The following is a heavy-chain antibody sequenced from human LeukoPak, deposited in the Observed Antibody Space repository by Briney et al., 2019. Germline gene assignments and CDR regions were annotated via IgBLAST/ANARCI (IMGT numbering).Heavy chain of an antibody. V-gene: IGHV5-10-1*01. Sequence: GESLKISCKGSGYSFTNYWISWVRQMPGRGLEWMGRIDPSDSYTNYSPSFQGHVTISVDKSISTAYLQWSSLKASDTAMYYCARQYCSGGSCYLGLDYWGQGTLVTVSS. J-gene: IGHJ4*02. CDR2: IDPSDSYT. D-gene: IGHD2-15*01. CDR3: ARQYCSGGSCYLGLDY. CDR1: GYSFTNYW.